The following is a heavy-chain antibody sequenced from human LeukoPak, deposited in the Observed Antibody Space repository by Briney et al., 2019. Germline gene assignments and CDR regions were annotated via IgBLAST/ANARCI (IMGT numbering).Heavy chain of an antibody. D-gene: IGHD2-15*01. V-gene: IGHV3-9*01. CDR1: GFTFDDYA. J-gene: IGHJ4*02. Sequence: GGSLRLSCAASGFTFDDYAMHWVPQAPGKGLEGVSGISWNSGSIGYADAVKGRFTISRDNAKNALYLQMNSLRAEDTALYYCAKDGVAATYNYWDQGTLVTVSS. CDR2: ISWNSGSI. CDR3: AKDGVAATYNY.